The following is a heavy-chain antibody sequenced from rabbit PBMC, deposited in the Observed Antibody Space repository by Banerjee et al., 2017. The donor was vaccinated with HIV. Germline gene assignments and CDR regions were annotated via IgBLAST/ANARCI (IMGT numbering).Heavy chain of an antibody. CDR1: GFSFSSSCW. V-gene: IGHV1S40*01. CDR3: ARRTSTYLDMDL. Sequence: QSLEESGGDLVKPGGSLKLTCTASGFSFSSSCWICWVRQAPGKGLEWIACIGTGGGGNTYYANWAKGRFTISKTSSTTVTLQMTSLTAADTATYFCARRTSTYLDMDLRGQGTLVTVS. CDR2: IGTGGGGNT. J-gene: IGHJ6*01. D-gene: IGHD8-1*01.